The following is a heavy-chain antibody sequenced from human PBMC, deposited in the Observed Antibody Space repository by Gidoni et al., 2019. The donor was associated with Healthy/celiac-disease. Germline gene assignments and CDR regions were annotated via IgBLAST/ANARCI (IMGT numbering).Heavy chain of an antibody. CDR3: ARGMGIAAAGKMAYFDY. CDR1: GGSFRGYY. D-gene: IGHD6-13*01. CDR2: VNHSGST. Sequence: QVQLQQWGAGLLKPSETLSLTCAVYGGSFRGYYWRWIRQPPGKGLEGFGEVNHSGSTKYHSSLKMRVIIAVDTSKNQFSLKLSSVTAADTAVYYCARGMGIAAAGKMAYFDYWGQGTLVTVSS. V-gene: IGHV4-34*01. J-gene: IGHJ4*02.